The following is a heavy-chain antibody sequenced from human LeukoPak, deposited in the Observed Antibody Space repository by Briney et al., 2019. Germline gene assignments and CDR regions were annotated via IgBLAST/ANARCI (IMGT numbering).Heavy chain of an antibody. D-gene: IGHD3-22*01. CDR1: RYTLTTYG. CDR3: ARDATMIDDY. Sequence: ASVKDSRKAPRYTLTTYGISWVRQTPRQGLECMGRISAYNGNTNYAQKPKGRVTMTTDTSTRTANMELKSLRADDTAVYYCARDATMIDDYWGQGTLVTVSS. J-gene: IGHJ4*02. V-gene: IGHV1-18*01. CDR2: ISAYNGNT.